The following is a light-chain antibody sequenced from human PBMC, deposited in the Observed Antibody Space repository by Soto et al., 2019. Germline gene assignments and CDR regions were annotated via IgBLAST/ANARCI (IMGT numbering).Light chain of an antibody. Sequence: QSVLIQPPSTSGTPGQRVTISCSGSNSNIGNKFVYWYQQLPGAAPKLLIYRDDQRPSGVPDRFSGSKSGTSASLAISGLRSEDEADYYCAAWDVNRSAVFGGGTKVTVL. J-gene: IGLJ3*02. V-gene: IGLV1-47*01. CDR3: AAWDVNRSAV. CDR2: RDD. CDR1: NSNIGNKF.